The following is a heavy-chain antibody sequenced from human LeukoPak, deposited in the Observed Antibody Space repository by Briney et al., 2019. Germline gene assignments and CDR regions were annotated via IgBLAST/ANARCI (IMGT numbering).Heavy chain of an antibody. CDR3: ARGYCSSTSCYDFDY. V-gene: IGHV4-4*09. D-gene: IGHD2-2*01. CDR1: DGSISDYY. Sequence: SETLPLTCTVSDGSISDYYWSWIRQPPGKGLEWVGNIYSSGSTNYNPSLKSRVTISVDTSKNQFSLNLNSVTAADTAVYYCARGYCSSTSCYDFDYWGQGTLVTVSS. J-gene: IGHJ4*02. CDR2: IYSSGST.